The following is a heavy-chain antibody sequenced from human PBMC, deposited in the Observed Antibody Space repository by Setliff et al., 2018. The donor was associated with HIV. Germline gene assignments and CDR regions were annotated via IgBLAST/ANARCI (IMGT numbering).Heavy chain of an antibody. J-gene: IGHJ4*02. CDR1: GYIFTSYW. Sequence: PGESLKISCQGSGYIFTSYWIGWVRQMPGKGLEWMGIIYPRDSDTKYSPSFQGQVTISADKAINTAYLQWMSLKASDTAMYYCATSYGGHSRARLDYWGRGTLVTVSS. CDR3: ATSYGGHSRARLDY. V-gene: IGHV5-51*01. CDR2: IYPRDSDT. D-gene: IGHD4-17*01.